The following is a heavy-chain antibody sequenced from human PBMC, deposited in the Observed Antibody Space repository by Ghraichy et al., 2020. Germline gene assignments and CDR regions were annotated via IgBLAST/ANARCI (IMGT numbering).Heavy chain of an antibody. CDR3: ARKYCSSTSCYHAFDI. J-gene: IGHJ3*02. CDR2: INHSGST. D-gene: IGHD2-2*01. CDR1: GGSFSGYY. Sequence: SETLSLTCAVYGGSFSGYYWSWIRQPPGKGLEWIGEINHSGSTNYNPSLKSRVTISVDTSKNQFSLKLSSVTAADTAVYYCARKYCSSTSCYHAFDIWGQGTMVTVSS. V-gene: IGHV4-34*01.